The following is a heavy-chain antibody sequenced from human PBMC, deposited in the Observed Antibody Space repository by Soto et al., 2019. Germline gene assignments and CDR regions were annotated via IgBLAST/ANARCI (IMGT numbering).Heavy chain of an antibody. V-gene: IGHV1-3*01. J-gene: IGHJ6*02. D-gene: IGHD6-25*01. CDR1: GYTFSRHG. Sequence: ASGKVSCKASGYTFSRHGKHWVRQAPGHRLEWMGWFNAGNGNTKYSQKFKGRVTITRDTSANTAYMELSSLRSEDTAVYYCARGGDLGYNYYYGMDVWGQGTTVTVSS. CDR2: FNAGNGNT. CDR3: ARGGDLGYNYYYGMDV.